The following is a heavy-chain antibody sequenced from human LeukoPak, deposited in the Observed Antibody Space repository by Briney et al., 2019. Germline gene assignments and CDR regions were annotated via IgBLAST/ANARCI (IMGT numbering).Heavy chain of an antibody. D-gene: IGHD6-13*01. Sequence: GGPLRLSCAASTSIFNRYAMTWLRQASGKGLQWISTITGSGSRIYYAYSVKGRCTLSRDNSKSTLHLQMNILGAENTAVYYCAGGEGAAGIYDAFDFWGQGTLVTVSS. CDR3: AGGEGAAGIYDAFDF. V-gene: IGHV3-23*01. CDR1: TSIFNRYA. CDR2: ITGSGSRI. J-gene: IGHJ3*01.